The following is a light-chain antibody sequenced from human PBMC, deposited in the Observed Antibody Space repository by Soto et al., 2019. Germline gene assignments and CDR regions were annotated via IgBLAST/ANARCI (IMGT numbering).Light chain of an antibody. J-gene: IGLJ2*01. CDR3: AAWDDRLNGVV. CDR1: SSNIGSNT. Sequence: QSVLTQPPSASGTPGQRVTISCSGRSSNIGSNTVNWYKQRPGTAPKLLIYSNNQRPSGVPDRFSGSKSGTSASLAISGLQSEDEADYYCAAWDDRLNGVVFGGGTKHTVL. V-gene: IGLV1-44*01. CDR2: SNN.